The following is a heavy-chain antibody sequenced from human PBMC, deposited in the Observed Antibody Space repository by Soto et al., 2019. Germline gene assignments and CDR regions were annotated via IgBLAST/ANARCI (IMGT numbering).Heavy chain of an antibody. CDR2: IIPIFGTA. CDR3: ARDPSSSSYYYYGMDV. D-gene: IGHD6-6*01. V-gene: IGHV1-69*01. CDR1: GGTFSSYA. Sequence: QVQLVQSGAEVKKPGSSVTVSCKASGGTFSSYAISWVRQAPGQGLEWMGGIIPIFGTANYARKFQGRVTITADESTSTAYMELSSLRSEDTAVYYCARDPSSSSYYYYGMDVWGQGTTVTVSS. J-gene: IGHJ6*02.